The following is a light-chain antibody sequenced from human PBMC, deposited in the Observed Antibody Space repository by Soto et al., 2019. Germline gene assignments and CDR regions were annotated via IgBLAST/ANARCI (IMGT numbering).Light chain of an antibody. J-gene: IGKJ4*01. CDR3: QQYDNLPLT. CDR1: QDISNY. Sequence: IQMTQSPSSLSASVGDRVTITCQASQDISNYLNWYQQKPGKAPKLLIYDASKLETGVPSRFSGSESGTDFTFSISSLQPEDFATYYCQQYDNLPLTFGGGTKVEIK. CDR2: DAS. V-gene: IGKV1-33*01.